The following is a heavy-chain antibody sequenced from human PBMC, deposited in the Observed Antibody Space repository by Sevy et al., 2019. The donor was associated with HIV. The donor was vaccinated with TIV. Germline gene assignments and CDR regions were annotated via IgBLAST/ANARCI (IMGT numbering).Heavy chain of an antibody. CDR1: GFTFSSYA. CDR3: AKDNTTSSWFPYFDY. V-gene: IGHV3-23*01. CDR2: ISGSGGST. Sequence: GGSLRLSCAASGFTFSSYAMSWVRQAPGKGLEWVSAISGSGGSTYYAHSVKGRFTISRDNSKNTLYLQMNSLRAEDTAVYYCAKDNTTSSWFPYFDYWGQGTLVTVSS. D-gene: IGHD6-13*01. J-gene: IGHJ4*02.